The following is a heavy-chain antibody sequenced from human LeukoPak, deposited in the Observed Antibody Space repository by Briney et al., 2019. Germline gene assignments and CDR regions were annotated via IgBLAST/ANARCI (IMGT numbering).Heavy chain of an antibody. CDR1: GGSISSYY. CDR3: ARESHYDILTLDI. CDR2: IYYSGST. Sequence: SETLSLTCTVSGGSISSYYWSWIRQPPRKGLEWIGYIYYSGSTNYNPSLKSRVTISVDTSKNQFSLKLSSVTAADTAVYYCARESHYDILTLDIWGQGTMVTVSS. V-gene: IGHV4-59*01. J-gene: IGHJ3*02. D-gene: IGHD3-9*01.